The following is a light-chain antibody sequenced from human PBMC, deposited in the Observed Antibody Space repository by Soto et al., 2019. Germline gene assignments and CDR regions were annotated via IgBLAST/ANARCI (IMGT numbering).Light chain of an antibody. CDR1: QSISHY. CDR2: GAA. V-gene: IGKV3-20*01. Sequence: EIVLTQSPGTLSLSPGERATLSCRANQSISHYLAWYQQKPGQSPRLLIYGAASSALGIPDRFNVSGSETTFTLAISRRQSEEFALYYCQQYNGSPFTFAPQTRVDIK. J-gene: IGKJ3*01. CDR3: QQYNGSPFT.